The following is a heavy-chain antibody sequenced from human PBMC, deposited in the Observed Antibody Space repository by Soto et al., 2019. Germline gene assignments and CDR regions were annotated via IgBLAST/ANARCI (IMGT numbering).Heavy chain of an antibody. V-gene: IGHV1-58*01. D-gene: IGHD3-10*01. J-gene: IGHJ6*01. CDR1: GFTFTSSA. CDR2: LVVGSGNT. Sequence: ASVKVSCNASGFTFTSSAVQWVRQARGQRLEWIGWLVVGSGNTNYAQKFQERVTITRDMSTITAYMELSILRSEDTAVYYCAAGLLWFGELLYYGMDVWGQWTPVTVSS. CDR3: AAGLLWFGELLYYGMDV.